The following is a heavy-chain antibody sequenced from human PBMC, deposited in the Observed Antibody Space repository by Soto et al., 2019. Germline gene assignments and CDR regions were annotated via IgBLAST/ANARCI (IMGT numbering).Heavy chain of an antibody. CDR1: DGSISSGEYS. D-gene: IGHD2-15*01. CDR3: ARGQVVAAQH. J-gene: IGHJ4*02. CDR2: IYHSGST. V-gene: IGHV4-30-2*01. Sequence: LQLQESGSGLVKPSQTLSLTCAVSDGSISSGEYSWSWIGKPPGKGLEWIGYIYHSGSTYYNPSLKSRVTISVDRSKNQFSLKLSSVTAADTAVYYCARGQVVAAQHWGQGTLVTVSS.